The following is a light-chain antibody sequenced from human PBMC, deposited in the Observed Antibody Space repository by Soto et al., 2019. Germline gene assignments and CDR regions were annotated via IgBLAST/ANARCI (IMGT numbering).Light chain of an antibody. V-gene: IGKV3-11*01. CDR3: QQRSNWPSLT. CDR1: QSVSSY. CDR2: DAS. Sequence: EIVMTQSPATLSVSAGERATLSCRASQSVSSYLAWYQQKPGQAPRLLISDASNRATGIPARFSGSGSETDFTLTISSLEPEDSAVYYCQQRSNWPSLTFGGGTKVDIK. J-gene: IGKJ4*01.